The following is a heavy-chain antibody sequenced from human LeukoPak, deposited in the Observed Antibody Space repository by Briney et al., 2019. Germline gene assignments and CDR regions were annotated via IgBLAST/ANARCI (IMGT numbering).Heavy chain of an antibody. CDR3: ASQRTGVDTAMVNDWFDP. J-gene: IGHJ5*02. CDR2: INPSGGST. Sequence: CKASGYTFTSYYMHWVRQAPGKGLEWMGIINPSGGSTSYAQKFQGRVTMTRDTSTSTVYMELSSLRSEDTAVYYCASQRTGVDTAMVNDWFDPWGQGTLVTVSS. CDR1: GYTFTSYY. V-gene: IGHV1-46*01. D-gene: IGHD5-18*01.